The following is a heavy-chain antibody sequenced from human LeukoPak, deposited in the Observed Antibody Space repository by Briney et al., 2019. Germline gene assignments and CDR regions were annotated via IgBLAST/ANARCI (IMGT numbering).Heavy chain of an antibody. Sequence: PGGSLRLSCAASGFPFSSYAMSWVGPAPGKGLEGVSAISGSGGSTYYAHSVKGRFTISRDNSKNTLYLQMNSLRAEDTAVYYCAKVAAYCGGDCLFDYWGQGTLVTVSS. V-gene: IGHV3-23*01. J-gene: IGHJ4*02. CDR3: AKVAAYCGGDCLFDY. D-gene: IGHD2-21*02. CDR1: GFPFSSYA. CDR2: ISGSGGST.